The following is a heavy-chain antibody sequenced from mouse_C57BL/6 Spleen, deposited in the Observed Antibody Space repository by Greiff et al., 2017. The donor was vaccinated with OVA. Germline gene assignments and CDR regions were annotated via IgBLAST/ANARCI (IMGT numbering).Heavy chain of an antibody. Sequence: EVKVEESEGGLVQPGSSMKLSCTASGFTFSDYYMAWVRQVPEKGLEWVANINYDGSSTYYLDSLKSRFIISRDNAKNILYLQMSSLKSEDTATYYCARRSNWDVYWYFDVWGTGTTVTVSS. D-gene: IGHD4-1*01. CDR3: ARRSNWDVYWYFDV. CDR2: INYDGSST. J-gene: IGHJ1*03. V-gene: IGHV5-16*01. CDR1: GFTFSDYY.